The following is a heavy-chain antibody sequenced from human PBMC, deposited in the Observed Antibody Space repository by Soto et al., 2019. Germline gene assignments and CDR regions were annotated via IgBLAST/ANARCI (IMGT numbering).Heavy chain of an antibody. D-gene: IGHD3-10*01. CDR1: CYTFTNYN. CDR3: AREPKESFYFDY. Sequence: GXSVKVSCQASCYTFTNYNIHWCRQAPGQGLEWLGIIRPSGINTGYAQGFQGRVTVTRDTSTSTANMELASLTSEDTAVYYCAREPKESFYFDYWGQGTLVTVYS. V-gene: IGHV1-46*01. J-gene: IGHJ4*02. CDR2: IRPSGINT.